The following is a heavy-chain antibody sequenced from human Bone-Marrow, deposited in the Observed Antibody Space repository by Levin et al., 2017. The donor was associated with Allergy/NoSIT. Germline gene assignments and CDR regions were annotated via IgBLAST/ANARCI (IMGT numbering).Heavy chain of an antibody. CDR1: GFSLSSYW. CDR2: IKQDGSEE. J-gene: IGHJ4*02. V-gene: IGHV3-7*01. Sequence: TGGSLRLSCAASGFSLSSYWMSWVRQAPGKGLEWVANIKQDGSEENYVDSVKGRFTISRDNAKNALYLQMNSLRPEDTAVYYCARGGAVANNGNNWGQGTLVTVSS. D-gene: IGHD6-19*01. CDR3: ARGGAVANNGNN.